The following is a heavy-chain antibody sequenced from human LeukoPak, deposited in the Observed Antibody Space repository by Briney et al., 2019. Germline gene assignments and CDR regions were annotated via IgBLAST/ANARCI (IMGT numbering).Heavy chain of an antibody. J-gene: IGHJ4*02. D-gene: IGHD3-9*01. CDR1: GYTFTSYY. CDR3: PRGKNDILTGYRSGFFDD. Sequence: ASVKVSCKASGYTFTSYYMHWVRQAPGQGLEWMGIINPSGGSTSYAQKSQARVTMTRDTSTSTVYMELSSLRSEDTAVYYCPRGKNDILTGYRSGFFDDWGQGTLVTVSS. V-gene: IGHV1-46*01. CDR2: INPSGGST.